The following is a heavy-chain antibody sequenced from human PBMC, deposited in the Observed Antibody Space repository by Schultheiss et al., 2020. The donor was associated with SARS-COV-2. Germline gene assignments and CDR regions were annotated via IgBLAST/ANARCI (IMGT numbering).Heavy chain of an antibody. Sequence: SETLSLTCAVSGGSISSSNWWSWVRQPPGKGLEWIGEIYHSGSTNYNPSLKSRVTISVDKSKNQFSLKLSSVTAADTAVYYCARAGATVLYKEADIWGQGTLVTVSS. CDR2: IYHSGST. V-gene: IGHV4-4*02. CDR1: GGSISSSNW. CDR3: ARAGATVLYKEADI. J-gene: IGHJ4*02. D-gene: IGHD1-26*01.